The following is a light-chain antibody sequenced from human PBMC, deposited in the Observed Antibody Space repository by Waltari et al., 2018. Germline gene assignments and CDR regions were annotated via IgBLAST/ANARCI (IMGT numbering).Light chain of an antibody. CDR3: CSYTLTNTWL. CDR1: SSAVGSYRL. J-gene: IGLJ3*02. V-gene: IGLV2-23*01. Sequence: QSALTQPASVAGSPGQPLPISCTGTSSAVGSYRLLSWYRQHPGEAPRVIIFEDTKRPSGVSNRFSGSKSGNTASLTISGLQAEDEADYYCCSYTLTNTWLFGGGTKLTVL. CDR2: EDT.